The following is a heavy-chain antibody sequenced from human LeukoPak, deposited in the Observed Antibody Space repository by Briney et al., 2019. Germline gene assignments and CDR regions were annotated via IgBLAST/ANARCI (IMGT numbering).Heavy chain of an antibody. Sequence: PGGSLRLSCAASGFTFSSYAMSWVRQAPGKGLEWVSAISGSGGSTYYADSVKGRFTISRDNSKNTLYLQMNRLRAEDTAVYYCAKHERWLQFSYYYYYMDVWGKGTTVTVSS. CDR1: GFTFSSYA. V-gene: IGHV3-23*01. CDR3: AKHERWLQFSYYYYYMDV. CDR2: ISGSGGST. D-gene: IGHD5-24*01. J-gene: IGHJ6*03.